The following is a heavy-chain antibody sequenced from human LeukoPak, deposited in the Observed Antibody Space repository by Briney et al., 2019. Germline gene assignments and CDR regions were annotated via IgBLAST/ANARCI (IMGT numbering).Heavy chain of an antibody. D-gene: IGHD1-26*01. V-gene: IGHV4-4*07. CDR2: VYSSGST. Sequence: PSETLSLTCTVSGGSISGYYWSWIRQPAGKGLEWIGRVYSSGSTNFNPSLKNRVTRSVDTSNNHFSLKLASVTAADTAVYYCAREYSASRAAFDYWGQGTLVTVSS. J-gene: IGHJ4*02. CDR1: GGSISGYY. CDR3: AREYSASRAAFDY.